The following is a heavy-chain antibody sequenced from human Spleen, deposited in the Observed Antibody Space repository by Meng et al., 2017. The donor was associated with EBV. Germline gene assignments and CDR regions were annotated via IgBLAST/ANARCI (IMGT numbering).Heavy chain of an antibody. CDR1: GESLSGFY. CDR2: IIETGSA. Sequence: QVQLEQWGAGLLQPSXTLSLTCAVYGESLSGFYWTWIRQAPGKGLEGIGEIIETGSANYNPSLKSRVTISVDTSKSRFSLRLRSVTAADTAKYYCARGTWELRGWGQGTLVTVSS. J-gene: IGHJ4*02. CDR3: ARGTWELRG. V-gene: IGHV4-34*01. D-gene: IGHD1-7*01.